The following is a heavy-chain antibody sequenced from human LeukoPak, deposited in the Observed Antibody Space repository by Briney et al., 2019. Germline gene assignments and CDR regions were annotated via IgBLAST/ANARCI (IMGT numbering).Heavy chain of an antibody. D-gene: IGHD3-3*01. V-gene: IGHV3-30-3*01. CDR2: ISYDGSNK. Sequence: GGSLRLSCAASGFTFSSYAMHWVRQAPGKGLEWVAVISYDGSNKYYADSVKGRFTISRDNSKNTLYLQMNSLRSDDTAVYYCARDLHDLYDFPDCWGQGTLVTVSS. CDR3: ARDLHDLYDFPDC. CDR1: GFTFSSYA. J-gene: IGHJ4*02.